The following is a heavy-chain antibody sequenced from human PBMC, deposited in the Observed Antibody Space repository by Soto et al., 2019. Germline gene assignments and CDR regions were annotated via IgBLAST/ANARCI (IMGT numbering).Heavy chain of an antibody. Sequence: EVQLLESGGGLVQPGGSLRLSCAGSGFTFSTYAMSWVRQAPGKGLEWVSGISGSGGSTYYADSVKGRFTISRDNSKNTLYLQMNSLRAEDTAVYYCANDNYPAAAGTDYFDYWGQGTLVTVSS. CDR2: ISGSGGST. CDR1: GFTFSTYA. CDR3: ANDNYPAAAGTDYFDY. D-gene: IGHD6-13*01. V-gene: IGHV3-23*01. J-gene: IGHJ4*02.